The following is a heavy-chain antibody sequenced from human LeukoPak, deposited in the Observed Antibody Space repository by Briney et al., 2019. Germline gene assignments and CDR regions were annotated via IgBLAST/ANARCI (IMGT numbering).Heavy chain of an antibody. Sequence: GGSLRLSCAASGFTFSSFSMNWVRQAPGKGLEWVSYISSGSSTIYYADSVRGRFTISRDNAQNSLYLQMDSLRDEDTAVYYCARDYYDSTGYYQGDHWGQGTLVTVSS. D-gene: IGHD3-22*01. CDR1: GFTFSSFS. CDR3: ARDYYDSTGYYQGDH. J-gene: IGHJ4*02. CDR2: ISSGSSTI. V-gene: IGHV3-48*02.